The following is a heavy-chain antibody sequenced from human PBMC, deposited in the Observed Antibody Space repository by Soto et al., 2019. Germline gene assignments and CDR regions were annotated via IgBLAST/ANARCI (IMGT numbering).Heavy chain of an antibody. CDR3: ATGPLFRSSSWYGGFDY. J-gene: IGHJ4*02. Sequence: ASVKVSCKVSGYTLTELSMHWVRQAPGKGLEWMGGFDPEDGETIYAQKFQARVTMTEDTSTDTAYMELSSLRSEDTAVYYCATGPLFRSSSWYGGFDYWGQGTLVTVSS. CDR1: GYTLTELS. V-gene: IGHV1-24*01. CDR2: FDPEDGET. D-gene: IGHD6-13*01.